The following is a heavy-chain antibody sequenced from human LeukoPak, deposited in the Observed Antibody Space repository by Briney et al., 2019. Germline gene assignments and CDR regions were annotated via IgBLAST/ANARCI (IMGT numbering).Heavy chain of an antibody. CDR2: IKPEGSEK. V-gene: IGHV3-7*01. CDR3: ARDYYGSGSYYTSNYYYGMAV. D-gene: IGHD3-10*01. J-gene: IGHJ6*02. Sequence: GGSLRLSCAASGFIFRSYWMRWVRQAPGGGREGVANIKPEGSEKNSGHFVKGRFTIPRDNATHSLSLQMNSLRTEDAAVYFCARDYYGSGSYYTSNYYYGMAVWGQGTTVTVSS. CDR1: GFIFRSYW.